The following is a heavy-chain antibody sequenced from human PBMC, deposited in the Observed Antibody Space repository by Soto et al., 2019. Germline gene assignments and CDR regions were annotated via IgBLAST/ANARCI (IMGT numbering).Heavy chain of an antibody. CDR2: INSDGSST. J-gene: IGHJ5*02. V-gene: IGHV3-74*01. D-gene: IGHD2-2*01. CDR1: GFTFSIYW. Sequence: GGSLRLSCAASGFTFSIYWMHWVRQAPGKGLVWVSRINSDGSSTSYADSVKGRFTISRDNAKNTLYLQMNSLRAEDTAVYYCARALGYCSSTSCAPWFDPWGQGTLVTVSS. CDR3: ARALGYCSSTSCAPWFDP.